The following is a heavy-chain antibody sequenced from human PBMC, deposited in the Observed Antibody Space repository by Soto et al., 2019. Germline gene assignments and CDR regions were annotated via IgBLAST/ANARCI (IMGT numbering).Heavy chain of an antibody. CDR2: INTDGSVT. Sequence: GGSLRLSCAASGFTLSSHWMYWIRQAPGKGLVWVSRINTDGSVTTYADSVKGRFTISRDDAKNTLYLQMNSLRAEDTAVYYCARDLTWGSADYWGHGTLVTVSS. J-gene: IGHJ4*01. D-gene: IGHD7-27*01. CDR1: GFTLSSHW. CDR3: ARDLTWGSADY. V-gene: IGHV3-74*01.